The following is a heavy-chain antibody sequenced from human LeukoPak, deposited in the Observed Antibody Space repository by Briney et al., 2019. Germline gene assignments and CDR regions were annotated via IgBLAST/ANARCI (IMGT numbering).Heavy chain of an antibody. J-gene: IGHJ4*02. V-gene: IGHV4-4*07. Sequence: SETLSLTCTVSDVSISNYYWTWIRQPAGKGLEWIGRLYIGRETDYNPSLKSRVTMSVDTSNSLFSLRLTSVTAADTATYYCARESRVLIGDGYYLDSWGPGTLVTVSS. CDR1: DVSISNYY. CDR3: ARESRVLIGDGYYLDS. CDR2: LYIGRET. D-gene: IGHD3-3*01.